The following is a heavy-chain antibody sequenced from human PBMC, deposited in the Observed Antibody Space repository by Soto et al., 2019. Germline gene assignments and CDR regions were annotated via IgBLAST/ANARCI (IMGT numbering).Heavy chain of an antibody. CDR1: GFTFSSYS. V-gene: IGHV3-48*01. Sequence: EVQLVESGGGLVQPGGSLRLSCAASGFTFSSYSMNWVRQAPGKGLEWASYISSSSSTIYYADSVKGRFTISRDNAKNSLYLQMNSLRAEDTAVYYCARDADIAAYYFDYWGQGTLVTVSS. J-gene: IGHJ4*02. CDR2: ISSSSSTI. CDR3: ARDADIAAYYFDY. D-gene: IGHD2-15*01.